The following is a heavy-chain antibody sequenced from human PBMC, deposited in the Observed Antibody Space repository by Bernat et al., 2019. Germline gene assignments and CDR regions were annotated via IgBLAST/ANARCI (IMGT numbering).Heavy chain of an antibody. CDR3: SRYRAGDSSSTRVDY. V-gene: IGHV3-74*01. CDR2: INSDGSST. CDR1: GFTFSSHW. Sequence: EVQLVESGGGLVQPGGSLRLSCAASGFTFSSHWMHWVRQAPGKGLVWVSRINSDGSSTSYADSVKGRFTISRDNDKNTLFLQMNSLRVEDTAVYYCSRYRAGDSSSTRVDYWGQGTLVTVSS. J-gene: IGHJ4*02. D-gene: IGHD6-6*01.